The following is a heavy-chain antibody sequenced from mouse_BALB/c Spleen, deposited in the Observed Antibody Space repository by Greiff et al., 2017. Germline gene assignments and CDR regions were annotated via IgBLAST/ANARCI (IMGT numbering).Heavy chain of an antibody. D-gene: IGHD1-1*01. CDR3: GRSPHYYGSSEVNYFDY. V-gene: IGHV1-37*01. Sequence: EVQLQQSGPELVKPGASVKISCKASGYSFTGYFMNWVKQSHGKSLEWIGRINPYNGDTFYNQKFKGKATLTVDKSSSTAHMELLSLTSEDSAVYYCGRSPHYYGSSEVNYFDYWGQGTTLTVAA. J-gene: IGHJ2*01. CDR2: INPYNGDT. CDR1: GYSFTGYF.